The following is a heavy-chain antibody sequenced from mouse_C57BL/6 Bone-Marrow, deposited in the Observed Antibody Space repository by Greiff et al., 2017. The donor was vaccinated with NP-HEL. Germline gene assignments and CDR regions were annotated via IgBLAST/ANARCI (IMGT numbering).Heavy chain of an antibody. CDR3: ARRRVITTVVEGYYFDY. V-gene: IGHV1-39*01. CDR2: INPNYGTT. CDR1: GYSFTDYN. D-gene: IGHD1-1*01. Sequence: VQLQQSGPELVKPGASVKISCKASGYSFTDYNMNWVKQSNGKSLEWIGVINPNYGTTSYNQKFKGKATLTVDQSSSTAYMQLNSLTSGDSAVYYCARRRVITTVVEGYYFDYWGQGTTLTVSS. J-gene: IGHJ2*01.